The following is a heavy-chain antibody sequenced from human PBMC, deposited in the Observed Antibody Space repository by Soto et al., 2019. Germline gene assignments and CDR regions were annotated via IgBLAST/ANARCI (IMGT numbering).Heavy chain of an antibody. CDR3: ARAADNYRDFWELDAFDI. J-gene: IGHJ3*02. V-gene: IGHV4-30-4*01. D-gene: IGHD3-3*01. Sequence: QVQLQESGPGLVKPSQTLSLTCTVSGGSISSGDYYWSWIRQPPGKGLEWIGYIYYSGSTYYNPSLKSRVTISVDTSKNQFSPKLSSVTAADTAVYYCARAADNYRDFWELDAFDIWGQGTMVTVSS. CDR2: IYYSGST. CDR1: GGSISSGDYY.